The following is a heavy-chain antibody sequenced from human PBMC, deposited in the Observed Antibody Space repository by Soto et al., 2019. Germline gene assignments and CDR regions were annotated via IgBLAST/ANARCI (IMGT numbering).Heavy chain of an antibody. J-gene: IGHJ6*02. Sequence: SETLSLTCAVSGGSISSSNWWSWVRQPPGKGPEWIGEIYHSGSTNYNPSLKSRVTISVDKSKNQFSLKLSSVTAADTAVYYCARGNGVGGVIEYYYYGRDVWGQGTTVTVSS. V-gene: IGHV4-4*02. D-gene: IGHD3-10*01. CDR3: ARGNGVGGVIEYYYYGRDV. CDR1: GGSISSSNW. CDR2: IYHSGST.